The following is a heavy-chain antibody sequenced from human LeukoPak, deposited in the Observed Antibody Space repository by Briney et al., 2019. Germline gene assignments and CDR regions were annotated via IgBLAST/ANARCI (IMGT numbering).Heavy chain of an antibody. Sequence: PSETLSLTCAVYGGSFSGYYWSWIRQPPGKGLEWIGEINHSGSTNYSPSLKSRVTISVDTSKNQFSLKLSSVTAADTAVYYCARGTAARNFDYWGQGTLVTVSS. CDR1: GGSFSGYY. CDR3: ARGTAARNFDY. J-gene: IGHJ4*02. D-gene: IGHD6-6*01. V-gene: IGHV4-34*01. CDR2: INHSGST.